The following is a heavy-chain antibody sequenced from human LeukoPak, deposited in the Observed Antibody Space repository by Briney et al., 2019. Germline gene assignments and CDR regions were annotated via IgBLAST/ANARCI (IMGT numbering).Heavy chain of an antibody. V-gene: IGHV3-21*01. J-gene: IGHJ4*02. Sequence: GGSLRLSCAASGFTFSSYSMNWVRQAPGKGLEWVSSISSSSYIYYADSVKGRFTISRDNAENSLYLQMNSLRAEDTAVYYCARGRRNYYGSGSYYWTPYYFDYWGQGTLVTVSS. CDR1: GFTFSSYS. D-gene: IGHD3-10*01. CDR3: ARGRRNYYGSGSYYWTPYYFDY. CDR2: ISSSSYI.